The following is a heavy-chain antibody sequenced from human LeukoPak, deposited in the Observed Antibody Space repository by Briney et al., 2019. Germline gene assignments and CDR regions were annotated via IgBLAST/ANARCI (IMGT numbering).Heavy chain of an antibody. D-gene: IGHD2-2*01. V-gene: IGHV3-11*01. CDR2: ISSSGSTI. CDR1: GFTFDDYG. CDR3: ARGLPATLLDY. Sequence: GGSLRLSCAAYGFTFDDYGMSWVRQPPGKGLEWVSYISSSGSTIYYADSVKGRFTISRDNAKNSLYLQMNSLRAADTAVYYCARGLPATLLDYWGQGTLVTVSS. J-gene: IGHJ4*02.